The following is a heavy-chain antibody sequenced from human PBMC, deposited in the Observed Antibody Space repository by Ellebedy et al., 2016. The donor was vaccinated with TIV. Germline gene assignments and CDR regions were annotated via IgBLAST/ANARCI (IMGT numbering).Heavy chain of an antibody. CDR1: GGTFSSYA. CDR2: INPNGGGT. J-gene: IGHJ3*02. CDR3: ARDQRDYYDSRGLSDAADI. D-gene: IGHD3-22*01. V-gene: IGHV1-2*02. Sequence: ASVKVSCKASGGTFSSYAISWVRQPPGQGLEWPGWINPNGGGTSYVQKFQGTVTMTRDTSISTAYMELSRLKSDDTAIYYCARDQRDYYDSRGLSDAADIWGQGTMGTVSP.